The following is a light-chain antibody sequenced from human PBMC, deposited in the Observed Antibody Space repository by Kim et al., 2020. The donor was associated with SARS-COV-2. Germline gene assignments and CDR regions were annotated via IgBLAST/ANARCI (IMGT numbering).Light chain of an antibody. J-gene: IGLJ3*02. Sequence: PVQKVTISCSGSSSNIVNNYVSWYQQLPGTAPKLLIYDNNKRPSGIPDRFSGSKSGTSATLGITGLQTGDEADYYCGTWDSSLSAVFGGGTQLTVL. CDR3: GTWDSSLSAV. CDR2: DNN. CDR1: SSNIVNNY. V-gene: IGLV1-51*01.